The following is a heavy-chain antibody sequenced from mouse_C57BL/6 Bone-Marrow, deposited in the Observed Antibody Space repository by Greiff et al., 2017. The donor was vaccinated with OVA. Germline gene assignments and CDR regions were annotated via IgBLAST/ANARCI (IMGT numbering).Heavy chain of an antibody. V-gene: IGHV1-52*01. CDR1: GYTFTSYW. CDR3: ARSLTGPYFDY. CDR2: IDPSDSET. D-gene: IGHD4-1*01. J-gene: IGHJ2*01. Sequence: QVQLQQPGAELVRPGSSVKLSCKASGYTFTSYWMHWVKQRPIQGLEWIGNIDPSDSETHYNQKFKDKATLTVDKSPSTAYMQLSSLTSEDSAVYYCARSLTGPYFDYWGQGTTLTVSA.